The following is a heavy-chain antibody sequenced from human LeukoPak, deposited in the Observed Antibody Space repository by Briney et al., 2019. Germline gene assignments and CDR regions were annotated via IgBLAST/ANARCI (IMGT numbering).Heavy chain of an antibody. Sequence: ASVKVSCKASGYTFTSYGISWVRQAPGQGLEWIGWISVYNGNTIYAQKLQGRVTMTTDTSTSTAYMELRSLQSDDTAVNYCARAVSFSGSAVTGGAHWGQGTLVTVSS. J-gene: IGHJ4*02. CDR2: ISVYNGNT. V-gene: IGHV1-18*01. CDR1: GYTFTSYG. CDR3: ARAVSFSGSAVTGGAH. D-gene: IGHD6-19*01.